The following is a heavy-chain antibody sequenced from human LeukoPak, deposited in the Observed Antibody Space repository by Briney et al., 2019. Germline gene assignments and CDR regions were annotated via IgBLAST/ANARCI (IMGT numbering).Heavy chain of an antibody. D-gene: IGHD6-6*01. CDR2: IIPIFGTA. J-gene: IGHJ6*03. V-gene: IGHV1-69*05. CDR3: ATAAAAARPGYYYYMDV. Sequence: SVKVSCKASGGTFNNYAINWVRQAPGQGLEWMGGIIPIFGTADYAQKFQGRVTITTDESTSTAYMELSSLRSEDTAVYYCATAAAAARPGYYYYMDVWGKGTTVTVSS. CDR1: GGTFNNYA.